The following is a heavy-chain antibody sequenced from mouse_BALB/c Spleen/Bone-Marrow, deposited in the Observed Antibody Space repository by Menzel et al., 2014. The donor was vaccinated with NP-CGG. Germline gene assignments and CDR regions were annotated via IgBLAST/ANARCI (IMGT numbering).Heavy chain of an antibody. CDR2: ISGGGSYT. Sequence: EVNVVDSGGGLVKPGGSLKLSCAASGFTFXSYGMSWVRQTPEKRLEWVATISGGGSYTYYPDSVKGRFTISRDNAKNNLYLQMSSLRSEDTALYYCARLYYDYDGGAYWGQGTLVTVSA. D-gene: IGHD2-4*01. CDR1: GFTFXSYG. J-gene: IGHJ3*01. V-gene: IGHV5-9-2*01. CDR3: ARLYYDYDGGAY.